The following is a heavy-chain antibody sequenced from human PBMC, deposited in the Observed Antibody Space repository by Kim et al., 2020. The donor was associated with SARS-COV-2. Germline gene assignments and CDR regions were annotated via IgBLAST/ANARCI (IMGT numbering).Heavy chain of an antibody. CDR2: IIPISATL. Sequence: VKVSCKASGGSFSHYDFNWVRQAPGQGLEWMGGIIPISATLNYAQQFQGRLTITADESTNTVYMELSSLRSEDTAFYYCARDNDDGAVIYALEIWGPGTMVIVSS. J-gene: IGHJ3*02. D-gene: IGHD2-21*01. V-gene: IGHV1-69*13. CDR3: ARDNDDGAVIYALEI. CDR1: GGSFSHYD.